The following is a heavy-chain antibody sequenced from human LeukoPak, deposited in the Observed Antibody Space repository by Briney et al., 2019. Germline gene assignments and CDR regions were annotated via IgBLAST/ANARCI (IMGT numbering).Heavy chain of an antibody. CDR3: AREAVGIAAAGTGMDV. V-gene: IGHV1-69*05. J-gene: IGHJ6*02. CDR1: GGTFSSYA. Sequence: SVKVSCKASGGTFSSYAISWVRQAPGQGLEWMGGIIPIFGTANHAQKFQGRVTITTDESTSTAYMELSSLRSEDTAVYYCAREAVGIAAAGTGMDVWGQGTTVTVSS. D-gene: IGHD6-13*01. CDR2: IIPIFGTA.